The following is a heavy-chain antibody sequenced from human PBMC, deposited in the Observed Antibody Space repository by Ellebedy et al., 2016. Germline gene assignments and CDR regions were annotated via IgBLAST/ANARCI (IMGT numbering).Heavy chain of an antibody. V-gene: IGHV3-7*03. CDR2: IKRDGSEK. CDR3: ARALHYQLGLVYYYYYGMDV. J-gene: IGHJ6*02. Sequence: GGSLRLSXAASEFTVSNNYMNWVRQAPGKGLEWVANIKRDGSEKFYVDSVKGRFTISRDNAKNSLYLQMNSLRVEDTAVYYCARALHYQLGLVYYYYYGMDVWGQGTTVTVSS. CDR1: EFTVSNNY. D-gene: IGHD2-2*01.